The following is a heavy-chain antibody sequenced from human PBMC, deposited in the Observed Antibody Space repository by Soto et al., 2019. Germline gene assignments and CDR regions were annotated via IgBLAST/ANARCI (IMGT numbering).Heavy chain of an antibody. CDR2: IFYSGST. CDR1: GGSVTGHY. V-gene: IGHV4-59*02. J-gene: IGHJ4*02. CDR3: ARVGSSGWSPDY. D-gene: IGHD6-19*01. Sequence: SETLSLTCTVSGGSVTGHYWIWIRQPPGKGLEWIGYIFYSGSTNYNPSLKSRVTISVDTSKNQFSLKLSSVTAADTAVYYCARVGSSGWSPDYWGQGTLVTVSS.